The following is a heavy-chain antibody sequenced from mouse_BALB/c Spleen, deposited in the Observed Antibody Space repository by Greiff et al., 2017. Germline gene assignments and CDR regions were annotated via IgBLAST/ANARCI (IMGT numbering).Heavy chain of an antibody. CDR3: TISYYPYYFDY. CDR1: GYTFTSYW. D-gene: IGHD2-12*01. V-gene: IGHV1S81*02. CDR2: INPSNGRT. J-gene: IGHJ2*01. Sequence: QVQLQQSGAELVKPGASVKLSCKASGYTFTSYWMHWVKQRPGQGLEWIGEINPSNGRTNYNEKFKSKATLTVDKSSSTAYMQLSSLTSEDSAVYYCTISYYPYYFDYWGQGTTRTVSS.